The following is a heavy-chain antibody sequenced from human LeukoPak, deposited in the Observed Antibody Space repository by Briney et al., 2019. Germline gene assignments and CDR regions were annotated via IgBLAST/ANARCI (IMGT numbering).Heavy chain of an antibody. D-gene: IGHD3-22*01. Sequence: QPGRSLRLSCAGSGFTFYDSAMHWVRQAPGKGLEWVSGINWNSDTIDYADSVKGRFTISRDNAKNTLYLQLNSLRPEDMALYYCAKGVDSSLGGNGAFDVWGQGTMVTVSS. CDR2: INWNSDTI. CDR1: GFTFYDSA. J-gene: IGHJ3*01. V-gene: IGHV3-9*03. CDR3: AKGVDSSLGGNGAFDV.